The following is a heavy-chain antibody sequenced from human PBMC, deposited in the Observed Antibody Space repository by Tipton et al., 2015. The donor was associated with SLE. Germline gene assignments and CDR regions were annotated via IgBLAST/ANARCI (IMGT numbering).Heavy chain of an antibody. J-gene: IGHJ4*02. Sequence: TLSLTCTVSGGSISSYYWSWIRQPPGKGLEWIGYIYYSGSTNYNPSLKSRVTISVDTSKNQFSLKLSSVTAADTAVYYCARAPYGDYVDYWGQGTLVTVSS. CDR3: ARAPYGDYVDY. CDR2: IYYSGST. V-gene: IGHV4-59*01. CDR1: GGSISSYY. D-gene: IGHD4-17*01.